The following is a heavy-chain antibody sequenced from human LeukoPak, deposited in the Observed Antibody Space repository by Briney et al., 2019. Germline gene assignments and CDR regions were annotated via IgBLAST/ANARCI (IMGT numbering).Heavy chain of an antibody. Sequence: ASVKVSCKASGYTFTNYNIHWVRQAPGQGLEWMGIINPSGGSTSYAQKLQGRVTMTRDTSTGTVYMELSSLRSEDTAVYYCARYIYGYLHYWGQGTLVTVSS. D-gene: IGHD5-18*01. J-gene: IGHJ4*02. CDR1: GYTFTNYN. CDR3: ARYIYGYLHY. CDR2: INPSGGST. V-gene: IGHV1-46*04.